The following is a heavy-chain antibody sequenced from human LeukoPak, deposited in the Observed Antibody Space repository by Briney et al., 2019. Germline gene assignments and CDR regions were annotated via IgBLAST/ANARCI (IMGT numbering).Heavy chain of an antibody. D-gene: IGHD3-22*01. V-gene: IGHV4-4*07. J-gene: IGHJ4*02. CDR1: GGSISSYY. CDR2: IYTSGST. Sequence: SETLSLTCTVSGGSISSYYWSWIRQPAGKGLEWIGRIYTSGSTNYNPSLKSRVTMSVDTSKNQFSLKLSSVTAADTAGYYCARDEFSSSGYYFDYWGQGTLVTVSS. CDR3: ARDEFSSSGYYFDY.